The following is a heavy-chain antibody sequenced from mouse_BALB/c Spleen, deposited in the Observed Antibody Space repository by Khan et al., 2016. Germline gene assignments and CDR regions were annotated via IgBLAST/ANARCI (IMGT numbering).Heavy chain of an antibody. CDR1: GYTFSSHA. V-gene: IGHV5-6-5*01. D-gene: IGHD1-1*02. Sequence: EVELVEPGGGLVKPGGSLKLSCAASGYTFSSHAMSWVRQTPAKRLEWVASISSGGTTFYPDSLKGRFTISSDNASNILYLQMSSLRSAATAMYYCVRGVIMVVDYFNNWGHGTTLSVSS. CDR3: VRGVIMVVDYFNN. CDR2: ISSGGTT. J-gene: IGHJ2*01.